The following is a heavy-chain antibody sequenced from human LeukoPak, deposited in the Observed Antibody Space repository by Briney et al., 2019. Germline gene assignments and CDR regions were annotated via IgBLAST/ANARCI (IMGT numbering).Heavy chain of an antibody. Sequence: GGSLRLSCAASGFTFSGYAMSWVRQAPGKGLEWVSAISGSGGSTYYADSVKGRFTISRDNSKNTLYLQMNSLRAEDTAVYYCAGGFGRFLDLIDYWGQGTLVTVSS. D-gene: IGHD3-10*01. CDR2: ISGSGGST. CDR3: AGGFGRFLDLIDY. CDR1: GFTFSGYA. J-gene: IGHJ4*02. V-gene: IGHV3-23*01.